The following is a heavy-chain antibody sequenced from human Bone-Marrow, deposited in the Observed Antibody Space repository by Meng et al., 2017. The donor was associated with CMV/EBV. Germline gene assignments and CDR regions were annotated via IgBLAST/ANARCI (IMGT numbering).Heavy chain of an antibody. Sequence: SVKVSCKASGGTFSSYAISWVRQAPGQGLEWMGGIIPIFGTANYAQKFQGRVTITTDASTSTAYMELGSLRFEDTAVYYCARGKGKPELIDAFDIWGQGTMVTVSS. CDR3: ARGKGKPELIDAFDI. CDR2: IIPIFGTA. CDR1: GGTFSSYA. D-gene: IGHD1-14*01. V-gene: IGHV1-69*05. J-gene: IGHJ3*02.